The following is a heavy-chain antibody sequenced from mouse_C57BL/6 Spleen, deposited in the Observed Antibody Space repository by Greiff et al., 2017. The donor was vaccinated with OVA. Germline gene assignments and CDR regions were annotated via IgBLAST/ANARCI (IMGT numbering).Heavy chain of an antibody. CDR2: IDPSDSYT. CDR1: GYTFTSYW. J-gene: IGHJ3*01. D-gene: IGHD1-1*01. CDR3: ARTPSGSSFAY. Sequence: QVHVKQPGAELVKPGASVKLSCKASGYTFTSYWMQWVKQRPGQGLEWIGEIDPSDSYTNYNQKFNGKATLTVDTSSSTAYMQLSSLTSEDSAVYYCARTPSGSSFAYWGQGTLVTVSA. V-gene: IGHV1-50*01.